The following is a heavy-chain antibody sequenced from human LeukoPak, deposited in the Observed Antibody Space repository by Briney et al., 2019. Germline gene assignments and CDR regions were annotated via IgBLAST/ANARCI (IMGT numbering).Heavy chain of an antibody. CDR3: ARGLRRGLRPLGYFDY. Sequence: GASVKVSCKATGYTFTSYGISWVRQAPGQGLEWMGWIRGDNANTNYAQKFQGRVTMNTDRSTSTVYMELRSLRTDDTAVYYCARGLRRGLRPLGYFDYWGQGSLVTVSS. D-gene: IGHD5/OR15-5a*01. V-gene: IGHV1-18*01. J-gene: IGHJ4*02. CDR2: IRGDNANT. CDR1: GYTFTSYG.